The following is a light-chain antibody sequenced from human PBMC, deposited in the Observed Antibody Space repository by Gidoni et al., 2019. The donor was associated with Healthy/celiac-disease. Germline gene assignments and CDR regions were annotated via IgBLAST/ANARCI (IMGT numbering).Light chain of an antibody. CDR3: SSYTSSSRV. CDR1: SRDVGGSNY. Sequence: QSALTQPASVSGSPGQSITISCPGTSRDVGGSNYVSWYQQPPGKAPKLMIYEVSNRPSGVSNRFSGSKSGNTASLTISGLQAEDEADYYCSSYTSSSRVFGGGTKLTVL. J-gene: IGLJ2*01. V-gene: IGLV2-14*01. CDR2: EVS.